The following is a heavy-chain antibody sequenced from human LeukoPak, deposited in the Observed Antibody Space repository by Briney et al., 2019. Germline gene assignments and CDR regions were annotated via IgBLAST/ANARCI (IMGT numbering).Heavy chain of an antibody. Sequence: SDTLSLTCSVSGHSISNYYWSWIRQPPGKGREWMGHTYTRGSTNYHPSLKRRVTISVDTSKNQFSLKLYSVAAAHTAVYYCAGTPYCSSDNCYRFFNGNDAFNIWGQGTKVTVSS. CDR1: GHSISNYY. V-gene: IGHV4-4*09. CDR3: AGTPYCSSDNCYRFFNGNDAFNI. CDR2: TYTRGST. D-gene: IGHD2-2*01. J-gene: IGHJ3*02.